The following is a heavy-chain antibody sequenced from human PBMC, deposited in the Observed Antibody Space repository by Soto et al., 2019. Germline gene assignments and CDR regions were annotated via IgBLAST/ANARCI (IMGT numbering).Heavy chain of an antibody. CDR1: GGSISSYY. V-gene: IGHV4-59*01. D-gene: IGHD3-22*01. Sequence: SETLSLTCTVSGGSISSYYWSWIRQPPGKGLEWIGYIYYSGSTNYNPSLKSRVTISVDTSKNQFSLKLSSVTAADTAVYYCARDRGYYDSSGYYKSETWIDYWGQGTLVTVSS. J-gene: IGHJ4*02. CDR2: IYYSGST. CDR3: ARDRGYYDSSGYYKSETWIDY.